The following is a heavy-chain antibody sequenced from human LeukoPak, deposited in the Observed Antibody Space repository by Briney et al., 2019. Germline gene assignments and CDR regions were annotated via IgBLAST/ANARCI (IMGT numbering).Heavy chain of an antibody. D-gene: IGHD2-2*01. Sequence: PGGSLRLSRVASGFTFSSSSMSWVRQAPGKGLECVSSIRASDGRTYYGDSVEGRFTISRDNSKNTLYLQMNSLRAEDTAVYYCARDPEYQLLYYFDYWGQGTLVTVSS. CDR3: ARDPEYQLLYYFDY. CDR1: GFTFSSSS. V-gene: IGHV3-23*01. CDR2: IRASDGRT. J-gene: IGHJ4*02.